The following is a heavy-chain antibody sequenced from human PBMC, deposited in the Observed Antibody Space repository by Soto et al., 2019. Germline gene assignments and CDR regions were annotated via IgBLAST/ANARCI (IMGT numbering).Heavy chain of an antibody. J-gene: IGHJ2*01. CDR3: ASRSHYYDSSGYSSWYFDL. Sequence: PSETLSLTCTVSGGSLSSGPYYWGWIRQPPGKGLEWIGYIFYRGSTYYNPSLKSRVTISVDTSKNQFSLKLSSVTAADTAVYYCASRSHYYDSSGYSSWYFDLWGRGTLVTVSS. V-gene: IGHV4-30-4*08. D-gene: IGHD3-22*01. CDR2: IFYRGST. CDR1: GGSLSSGPYY.